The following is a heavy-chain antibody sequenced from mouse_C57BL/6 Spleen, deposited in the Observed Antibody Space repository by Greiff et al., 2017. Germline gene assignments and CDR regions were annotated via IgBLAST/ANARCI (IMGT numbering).Heavy chain of an antibody. D-gene: IGHD4-1*02. J-gene: IGHJ4*01. V-gene: IGHV2-6*03. CDR1: GFSLTSYG. Sequence: VKLVESGPGLVAPSQSLSITCTVSGFSLTSYGVHWVRQPPGKGLEWLVVIWSDGSTTYNSALKSRLSISKDNSKSQVFLKMNSLQTDDTAMYYCARPQLGRGYAMDYWGQGTSVTVSS. CDR2: IWSDGST. CDR3: ARPQLGRGYAMDY.